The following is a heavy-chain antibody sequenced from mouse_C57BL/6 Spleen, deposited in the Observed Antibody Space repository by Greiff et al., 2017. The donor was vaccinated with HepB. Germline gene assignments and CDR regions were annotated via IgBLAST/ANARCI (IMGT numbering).Heavy chain of an antibody. Sequence: EVKLQESGGGLVKPGGSLKLSCAASGFTFSDYGMHWVRQAPEKGLEWVAYISSGSSTIYYADTVKGRFTISRDNAKNTLFLQMTSLGSEDTAMYYCGKKLGGGYFDYWGQGTTRTVSS. J-gene: IGHJ2*01. CDR1: GFTFSDYG. CDR3: GKKLGGGYFDY. D-gene: IGHD4-1*01. CDR2: ISSGSSTI. V-gene: IGHV5-17*01.